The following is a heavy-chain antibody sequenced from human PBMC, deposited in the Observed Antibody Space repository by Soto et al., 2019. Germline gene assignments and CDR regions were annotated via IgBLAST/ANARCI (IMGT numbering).Heavy chain of an antibody. CDR2: INAGNGNT. J-gene: IGHJ5*02. D-gene: IGHD2-2*01. CDR3: AGGYCSSTSCYRNWFDP. CDR1: GYTFTGYA. V-gene: IGHV1-3*01. Sequence: GASVKVSCKASGYTFTGYAMHSVRQAPGQRLEWMGWINAGNGNTKYSQKFQGRVTITRDTSASTAYMELSSLRSEDTAVYYCAGGYCSSTSCYRNWFDPWGQGTLVTVSS.